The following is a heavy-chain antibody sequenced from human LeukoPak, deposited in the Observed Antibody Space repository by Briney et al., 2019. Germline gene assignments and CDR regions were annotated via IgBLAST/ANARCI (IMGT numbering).Heavy chain of an antibody. D-gene: IGHD3-9*01. CDR2: IYHTGST. V-gene: IGHV4-59*01. J-gene: IGHJ4*02. CDR3: ARGHYDILTGTYDYYFDV. CDR1: GHSISSYY. Sequence: PSETLSLTCTVWGHSISSYYWNWLRQPPGRGREWIGYIYHTGSTNYNPSLKGRVTISVDTSKKQFSLKLISVTAADTAVYYCARGHYDILTGTYDYYFDVWGQGTLVTVSS.